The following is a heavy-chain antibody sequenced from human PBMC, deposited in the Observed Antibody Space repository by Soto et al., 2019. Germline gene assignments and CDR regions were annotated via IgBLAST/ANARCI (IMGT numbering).Heavy chain of an antibody. CDR3: ARGIAVFYFDY. CDR2: ISSSSSYI. J-gene: IGHJ4*02. CDR1: GFTFSSYS. D-gene: IGHD6-19*01. V-gene: IGHV3-21*01. Sequence: GGSLRLTCAASGFTFSSYSMNWVRQAPGKGLEWVSSISSSSSYIYYADSVKGRFTISRDNAKNSLYLQMNSLRAEDTAVYYCARGIAVFYFDYWGQGTLVTVSS.